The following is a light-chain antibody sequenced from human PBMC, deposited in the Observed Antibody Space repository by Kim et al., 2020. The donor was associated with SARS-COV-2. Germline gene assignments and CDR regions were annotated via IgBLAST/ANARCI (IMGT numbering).Light chain of an antibody. V-gene: IGKV3-11*01. J-gene: IGKJ1*01. CDR1: QSVNNY. Sequence: WSPGERATLSCRASQSVNNYLAWYQQKPGQAPRLLIYETSNRATGIPARFSGSGSGTDFTLTISSLEPEDFAVYYCQQRTSWPLTFGQGTKVDIK. CDR2: ETS. CDR3: QQRTSWPLT.